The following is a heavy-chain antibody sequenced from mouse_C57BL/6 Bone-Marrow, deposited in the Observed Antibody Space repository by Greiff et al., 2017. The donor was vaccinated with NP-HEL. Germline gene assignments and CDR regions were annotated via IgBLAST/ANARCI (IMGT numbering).Heavy chain of an antibody. J-gene: IGHJ3*01. Sequence: VQLQQPGAELVKPGASVKLSCKASGYTFTSYWMHWVKQRPGQGLEWIGMIHPTSGSTNYNEKFKSKATLTVDKSSSTAYMQLSSLTSEDSAVYYCERRAYDYDGFAYWGQGTLVTVSA. V-gene: IGHV1-64*01. CDR3: ERRAYDYDGFAY. CDR1: GYTFTSYW. D-gene: IGHD2-4*01. CDR2: IHPTSGST.